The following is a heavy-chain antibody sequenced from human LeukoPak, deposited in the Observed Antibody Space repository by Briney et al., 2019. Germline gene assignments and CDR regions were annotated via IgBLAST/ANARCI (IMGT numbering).Heavy chain of an antibody. CDR1: GFTFSSYA. J-gene: IGHJ3*02. Sequence: GGSLRLSCAASGFTFSSYAMHWVRQAPGKGLEWVAVISYDGSNKYYADSVKGRFTISRDNSKNTLYLQMNSLRAEDTAVYYCARIGDPDVSAFDIWGQGTMVTVSS. CDR3: ARIGDPDVSAFDI. V-gene: IGHV3-30-3*01. CDR2: ISYDGSNK. D-gene: IGHD3-10*01.